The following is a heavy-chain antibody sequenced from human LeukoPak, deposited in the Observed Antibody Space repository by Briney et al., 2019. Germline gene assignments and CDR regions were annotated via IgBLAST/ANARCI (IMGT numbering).Heavy chain of an antibody. V-gene: IGHV4-39*07. CDR1: GGSISSSSYY. J-gene: IGHJ4*02. D-gene: IGHD3-22*01. CDR3: ARAGSGYSY. CDR2: IYYSGST. Sequence: PSETLSLTCTVSGGSISSSSYYWGWIRQPPGKGLEWIGSIYYSGSTYYNPSLKSRVTISVDTSKNQFSLKLRSVTAADTAVYYCARAGSGYSYWGQGTLVTVSS.